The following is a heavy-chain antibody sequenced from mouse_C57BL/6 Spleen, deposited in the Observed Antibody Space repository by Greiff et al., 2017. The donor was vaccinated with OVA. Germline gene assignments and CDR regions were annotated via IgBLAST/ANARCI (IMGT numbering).Heavy chain of an antibody. CDR2: IWTGGGT. CDR3: ARRYDYGGYAMDY. V-gene: IGHV2-9-1*01. D-gene: IGHD2-4*01. CDR1: GFSFTSYA. Sequence: VKLMESGPGLVAPSQCLSITCTVSGFSFTSYAISWVRQPPGKGLEWLGVIWTGGGTNYNSALKSRLSISKDNSKSQVFLKMNSLQTDDTARYYCARRYDYGGYAMDYWGQGTSVTVSS. J-gene: IGHJ4*01.